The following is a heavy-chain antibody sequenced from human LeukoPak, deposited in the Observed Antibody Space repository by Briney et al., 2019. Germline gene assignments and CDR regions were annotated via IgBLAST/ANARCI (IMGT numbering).Heavy chain of an antibody. CDR3: ARVSSYCGGDCYPGRNYFDY. J-gene: IGHJ4*02. CDR1: GFTFSSYS. D-gene: IGHD2-21*02. Sequence: GSLRLSCAASGFTFSSYSMNWVRQAPGKGLEWVSYISSSSSTIYYADSVKGRFTISRDNAKNSLYLQMNSLRAEDTAVYYCARVSSYCGGDCYPGRNYFDYWGQGTLVTVSS. V-gene: IGHV3-48*01. CDR2: ISSSSSTI.